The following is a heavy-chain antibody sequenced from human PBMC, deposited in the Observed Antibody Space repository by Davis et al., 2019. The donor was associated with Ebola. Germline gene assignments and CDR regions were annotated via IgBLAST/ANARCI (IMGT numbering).Heavy chain of an antibody. V-gene: IGHV3-30*04. CDR3: AKDQVIDVTVVRGIFDH. CDR2: ILYDGSNK. CDR1: GFTFSNYA. D-gene: IGHD3-10*01. J-gene: IGHJ4*02. Sequence: GGSLRLSCAASGFTFSNYAMHWVRQAPGKGLEWVAAILYDGSNKYYADSVKGRFTISRDNSKNTLYVQMNSLRADDTAVYYCAKDQVIDVTVVRGIFDHWGQGTLVTASS.